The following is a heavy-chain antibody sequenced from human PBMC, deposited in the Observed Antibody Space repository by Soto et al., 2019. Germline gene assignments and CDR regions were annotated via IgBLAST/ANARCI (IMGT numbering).Heavy chain of an antibody. D-gene: IGHD6-19*01. CDR3: ARGTGVAGTDDFDY. Sequence: GGSLRLSCAASGFAFSTYWMSWVRRAPGKGLEWVSAISGSGGSTYYADSVKGRFTISRDNSKNTLYLQMGSLRAEDMAVYYCARGTGVAGTDDFDYWGQGTLVTVSS. CDR1: GFAFSTYW. V-gene: IGHV3-23*01. CDR2: ISGSGGST. J-gene: IGHJ4*02.